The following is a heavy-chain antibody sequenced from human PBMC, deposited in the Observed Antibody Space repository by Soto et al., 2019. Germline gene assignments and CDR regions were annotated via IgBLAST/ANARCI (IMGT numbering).Heavy chain of an antibody. D-gene: IGHD6-13*01. CDR2: TYYRSKWYN. V-gene: IGHV6-1*01. J-gene: IGHJ6*02. CDR1: VDIVSSNSAA. CDR3: ARGDSSSWYPYYYYYGMDV. Sequence: SQTLSLTCAISVDIVSSNSAAWNCIRQSPSRGLEWLGRTYYRSKWYNDYAVSVKSRITINPDTSKNQFSLQLNSVTPEDTAVYYCARGDSSSWYPYYYYYGMDVWGQGTTVTVSS.